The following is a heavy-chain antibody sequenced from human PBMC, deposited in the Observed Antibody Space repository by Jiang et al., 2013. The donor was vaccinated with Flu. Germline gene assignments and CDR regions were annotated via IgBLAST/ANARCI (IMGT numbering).Heavy chain of an antibody. CDR3: TREVYSSAWHNWFDP. J-gene: IGHJ5*02. V-gene: IGHV3-72*01. Sequence: LVESGGGLVQPGGSLRLSCAASGFTFSDHYMDWVRQAPGKGLEWVGRTRKEGNSYTTEYAASVKGRFTISRDDSKNSLYLQMNSLKTEDTAVYYCTREVYSSAWHNWFDPWGQGTLVTVSS. CDR2: TRKEGNSYTT. D-gene: IGHD6-19*01. CDR1: GFTFSDHY.